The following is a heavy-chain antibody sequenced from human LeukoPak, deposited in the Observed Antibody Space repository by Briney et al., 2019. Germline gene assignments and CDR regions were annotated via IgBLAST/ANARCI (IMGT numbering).Heavy chain of an antibody. CDR3: ARILDSAWGELGY. CDR2: ISSSGSTI. D-gene: IGHD6-19*01. J-gene: IGHJ4*02. CDR1: GFTVSSNE. Sequence: GGSLRLSCAASGFTVSSNEMSWVRQAPGKGLEWVSYISSSGSTIYYADSVKGRFTISRDNAKNSLYLQMNSLRAEDTAVYYCARILDSAWGELGYWGQGTLVTVSS. V-gene: IGHV3-48*03.